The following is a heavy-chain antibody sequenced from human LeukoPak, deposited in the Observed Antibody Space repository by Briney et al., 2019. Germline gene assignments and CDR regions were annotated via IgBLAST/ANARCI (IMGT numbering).Heavy chain of an antibody. J-gene: IGHJ4*02. D-gene: IGHD2-15*01. CDR2: INPNSGGT. CDR1: GYTFTVYY. CDR3: ARVGHNCSGGSCTGPFDY. V-gene: IGHV1-2*02. Sequence: GASVTVSCKASGYTFTVYYMHWVRQAPGQGLEWMGWINPNSGGTNYAQKFQGRVTMTRDTSISTAYMELSRLRSDDTAVYYCARVGHNCSGGSCTGPFDYWGQGTLVTVSS.